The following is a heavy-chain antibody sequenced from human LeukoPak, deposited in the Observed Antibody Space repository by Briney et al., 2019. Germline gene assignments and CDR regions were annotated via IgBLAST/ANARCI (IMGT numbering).Heavy chain of an antibody. D-gene: IGHD6-6*01. Sequence: SETLSLTCTVYGGSFSGYFWTWIRQPPGKGLEWIGEINHSGSTNYNPSLKSRVTISVDTSRNQFSLKLSSVTAADTAFYYCARYVVPGRTLDYWGQGTLVTVSS. CDR1: GGSFSGYF. J-gene: IGHJ4*02. CDR3: ARYVVPGRTLDY. CDR2: INHSGST. V-gene: IGHV4-34*01.